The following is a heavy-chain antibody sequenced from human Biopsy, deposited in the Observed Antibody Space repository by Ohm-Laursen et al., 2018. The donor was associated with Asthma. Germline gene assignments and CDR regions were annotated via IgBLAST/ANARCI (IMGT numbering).Heavy chain of an antibody. CDR1: GYTFNSAG. V-gene: IGHV1-18*01. CDR3: ARAVDYSHYYGIDV. CDR2: ISVYNGNT. D-gene: IGHD3-10*01. Sequence: ASSVKVSCNPSGYTFNSAGITWVRQAPGQGLEWMGWISVYNGNTKVAQKLQDRVTMITDTSTSTAYMELRSLRSGDTAVYFCARAVDYSHYYGIDVWGQGTTVTVS. J-gene: IGHJ6*02.